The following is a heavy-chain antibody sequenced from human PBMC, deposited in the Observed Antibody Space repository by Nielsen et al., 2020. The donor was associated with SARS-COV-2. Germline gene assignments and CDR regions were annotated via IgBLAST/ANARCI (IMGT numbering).Heavy chain of an antibody. CDR2: ISYDGSNK. V-gene: IGHV3-30-3*01. CDR3: ARDGQWLVPED. J-gene: IGHJ4*02. D-gene: IGHD6-19*01. CDR1: GFTFSSYA. Sequence: GESLKISCAASGFTFSSYAMHWVRQAPGKGLEWVAVISYDGSNKYYADSVKGRFTISRDNSKNTLYLQMNSLRAEDTAVYYCARDGQWLVPEDWGQGTLVTVSS.